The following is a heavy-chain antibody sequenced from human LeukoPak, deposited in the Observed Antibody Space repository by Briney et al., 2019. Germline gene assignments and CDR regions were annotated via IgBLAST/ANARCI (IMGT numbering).Heavy chain of an antibody. J-gene: IGHJ4*02. D-gene: IGHD3-9*01. CDR2: ISSSSSYI. Sequence: GGSLRLSCAASGFTFSSYSMNWVRQAPGKGLEWVSCISSSSSYIYYADSVKGLFTISRDNAKNSLYLQMHSLRAEDTAVYYCAKMGDILTGYPYYFDYWGQGTLVTVSS. CDR1: GFTFSSYS. V-gene: IGHV3-21*04. CDR3: AKMGDILTGYPYYFDY.